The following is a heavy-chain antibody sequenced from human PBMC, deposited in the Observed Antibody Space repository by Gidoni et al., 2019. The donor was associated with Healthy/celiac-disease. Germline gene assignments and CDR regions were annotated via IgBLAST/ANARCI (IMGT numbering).Heavy chain of an antibody. J-gene: IGHJ5*02. CDR3: ARDRASGGNSGWFDP. V-gene: IGHV4-61*02. D-gene: IGHD2-15*01. CDR2: IYTSGST. Sequence: QVQLQEPGPGLVKPSQTLSLTRTASRVSLSSASYYWCWLRQPAGKRLEWFGRIYTSGSTNYNPSSKSRVTISVDTSKNQFSLKLGSVTAAGAAVYCCARDRASGGNSGWFDPWGQGTLVTVSS. CDR1: RVSLSSASYY.